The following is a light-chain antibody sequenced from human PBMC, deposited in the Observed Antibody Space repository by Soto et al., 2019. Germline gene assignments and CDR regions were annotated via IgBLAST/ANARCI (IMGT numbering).Light chain of an antibody. Sequence: DVVMTQSPHSLPVTLGQPASISCRSNQSLVHSDGIAYFSWFQQRPGRSPRRLIYKVSNRDSGVPSRFSGSGSGTDFALKISRVEAEDVGVYYCMQGTPWPITFGQGTRLEIK. CDR1: QSLVHSDGIAY. CDR2: KVS. V-gene: IGKV2-30*02. CDR3: MQGTPWPIT. J-gene: IGKJ5*01.